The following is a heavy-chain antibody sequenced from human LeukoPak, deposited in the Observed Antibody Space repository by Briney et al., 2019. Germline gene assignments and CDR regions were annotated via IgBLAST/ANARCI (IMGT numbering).Heavy chain of an antibody. CDR2: IYYSGST. D-gene: IGHD3-10*01. CDR1: GFSLSTSGMC. V-gene: IGHV4-61*08. J-gene: IGHJ3*02. Sequence: ESGPALVKPTQTLTLTCTFSGFSLSTSGMCVSWIRQPPGKALEWIGYIYYSGSTNYNPSLKSRVTISVDTSKNQFSLKLSSVTAADTAVYYCARHLRITMVRPDAFDIWGQGTMVTVSS. CDR3: ARHLRITMVRPDAFDI.